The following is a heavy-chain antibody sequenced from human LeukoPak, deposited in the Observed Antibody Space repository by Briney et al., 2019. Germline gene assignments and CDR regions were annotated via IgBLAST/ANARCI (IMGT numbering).Heavy chain of an antibody. J-gene: IGHJ4*02. V-gene: IGHV3-23*01. Sequence: GGSLRLSCAASGFTFRSYNMNWVRQAPGKGLEWVSVISGSGGSTYYADSVKGRFTISRDNSKNSLYLQMNSLRAEDTALYYCAKDQAASYSSGWYYFDYWGQGTLVTVSS. CDR3: AKDQAASYSSGWYYFDY. D-gene: IGHD6-19*01. CDR2: ISGSGGST. CDR1: GFTFRSYN.